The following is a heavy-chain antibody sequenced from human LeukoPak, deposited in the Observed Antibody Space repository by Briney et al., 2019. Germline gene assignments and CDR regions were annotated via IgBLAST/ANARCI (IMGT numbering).Heavy chain of an antibody. Sequence: GGSLRLSCAASGFTFSDYYMSWIRQAPGKGLEWVSYISSSSSYTNYADSVKGRFTISRDNAKNSLYLQMNSLRAEDTAVYYCARDRVAGTFKYYFDYWGQGTLVTVSS. D-gene: IGHD6-19*01. CDR2: ISSSSSYT. J-gene: IGHJ4*02. CDR3: ARDRVAGTFKYYFDY. V-gene: IGHV3-11*05. CDR1: GFTFSDYY.